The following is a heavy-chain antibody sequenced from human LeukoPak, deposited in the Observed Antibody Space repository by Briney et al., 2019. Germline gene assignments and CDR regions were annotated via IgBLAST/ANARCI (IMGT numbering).Heavy chain of an antibody. D-gene: IGHD3-3*01. V-gene: IGHV4-4*07. J-gene: IGHJ3*02. CDR1: GGSISIYY. Sequence: SETLSLTCTVSGGSISIYYWSWIRQPPGKGLEWIGRIYTSGSTNYNPSLKSRVTMSVDTSKNQFSLKLSSVTAADTAVYYCARGYDFWSGYPTDAFDIGHQGTMVTASS. CDR2: IYTSGST. CDR3: ARGYDFWSGYPTDAFDI.